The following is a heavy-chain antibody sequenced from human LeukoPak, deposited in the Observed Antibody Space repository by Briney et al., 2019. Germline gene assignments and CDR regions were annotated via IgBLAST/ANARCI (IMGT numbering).Heavy chain of an antibody. V-gene: IGHV3-21*01. CDR2: ISSSSSYI. J-gene: IGHJ4*02. D-gene: IGHD5-24*01. CDR3: ARGSRDGYNSDY. CDR1: GFTFSSYS. Sequence: GGSLRLSCAASGFTFSSYSMNWVRQAPGKGLEWVSSISSSSSYIYYADSVKGRFTISRDNAKNSLYLQMNSLRAEDTAVYYCARGSRDGYNSDYWGQGTLVTVSS.